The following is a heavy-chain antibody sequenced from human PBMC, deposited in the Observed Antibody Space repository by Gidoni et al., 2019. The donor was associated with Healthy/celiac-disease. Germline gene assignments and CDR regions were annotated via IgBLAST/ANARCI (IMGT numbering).Heavy chain of an antibody. Sequence: EVQLLESVGGLVQPGGSLGLSCAASGFNFSSYAMSWVRQAPGKGLEGVSAIRGSGGSTSYADSVKGRFTISRDNSKNTLYLQLNSLRAEDTAVYYCAKFQEDYYDSSGHLDAFDIWGQGTMVTVSS. CDR1: GFNFSSYA. CDR3: AKFQEDYYDSSGHLDAFDI. D-gene: IGHD3-22*01. V-gene: IGHV3-23*01. CDR2: IRGSGGST. J-gene: IGHJ3*02.